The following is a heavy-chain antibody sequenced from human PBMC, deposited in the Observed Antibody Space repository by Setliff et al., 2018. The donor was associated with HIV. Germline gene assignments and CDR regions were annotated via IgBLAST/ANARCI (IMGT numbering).Heavy chain of an antibody. CDR3: ARHRSVAGANYFDF. J-gene: IGHJ4*02. Sequence: ASETLSLTCAVSGYSISSGYHWGWIRQPPGKGLECIGCIYQSGSTYYNVSLKSRVIISVDTSKNQFSLKLNSETAADTAIYYCARHRSVAGANYFDFWGQGTLVTVSS. V-gene: IGHV4-38-2*01. CDR2: IYQSGST. CDR1: GYSISSGYH. D-gene: IGHD6-19*01.